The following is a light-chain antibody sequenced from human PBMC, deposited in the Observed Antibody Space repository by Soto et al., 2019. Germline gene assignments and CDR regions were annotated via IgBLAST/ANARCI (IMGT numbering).Light chain of an antibody. CDR2: TTT. J-gene: IGKJ1*01. V-gene: IGKV1-39*01. Sequence: IQMTQSPSPLSASVLDPITSTFRASQSVRSYLNWYQQKPGKAPDLLIYTTTSLQSEVPSRFSGSGSETHFTLTITSLQPEDFATYFCQQTYSAPPWTFGPGTKVDIK. CDR1: QSVRSY. CDR3: QQTYSAPPWT.